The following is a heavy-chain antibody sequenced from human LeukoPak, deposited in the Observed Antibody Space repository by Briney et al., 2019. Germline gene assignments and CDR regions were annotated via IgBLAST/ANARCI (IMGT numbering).Heavy chain of an antibody. D-gene: IGHD4-17*01. CDR3: AGGNYGDYWYFDL. V-gene: IGHV3-74*01. CDR2: INRDGNTT. J-gene: IGHJ2*01. Sequence: GGSLRLSCAASGFTFSSYWMHWVRQAPGKGLVWVSRINRDGNTTRYADSVKGRFTISRDNAKNSLYLQMNSLRAEDTAVYYCAGGNYGDYWYFDLWGRGTLVTVSS. CDR1: GFTFSSYW.